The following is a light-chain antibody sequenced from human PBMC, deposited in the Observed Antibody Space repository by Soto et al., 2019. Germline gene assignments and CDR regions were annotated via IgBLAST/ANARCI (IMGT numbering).Light chain of an antibody. J-gene: IGKJ5*01. CDR1: QRVSNN. CDR3: QQYNNWPPIT. Sequence: EIVMTQSPATLSLSPGERATLSCRASQRVSNNLAWYQQKPVQAPRLLIYGASTRATGITARFSGSGSGTEFTLTISSLQSEDFAVYYCQQYNNWPPITFGQGTRLEIK. V-gene: IGKV3-15*01. CDR2: GAS.